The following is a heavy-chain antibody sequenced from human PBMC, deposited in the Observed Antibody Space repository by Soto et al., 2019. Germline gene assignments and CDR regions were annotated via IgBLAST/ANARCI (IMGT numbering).Heavy chain of an antibody. CDR1: GGSISSSSYY. V-gene: IGHV4-39*01. CDR3: ARHLTYCSAGSCYSDFPYYGMDV. J-gene: IGHJ6*02. CDR2: IFYSGST. D-gene: IGHD2-15*01. Sequence: SETLSLTCTVSGGSISSSSYYWGWIRKPPGKGLEWIGSIFYSGSTYYNPSLKSRVTISVDTSKNEFSLTLSSVTAADTAVYYCARHLTYCSAGSCYSDFPYYGMDVWGQGTTVTVSS.